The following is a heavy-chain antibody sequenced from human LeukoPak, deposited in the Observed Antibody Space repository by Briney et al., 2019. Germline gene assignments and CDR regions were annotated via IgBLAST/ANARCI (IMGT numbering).Heavy chain of an antibody. CDR3: ARTCSGSSCYSWEVDY. D-gene: IGHD2-15*01. CDR1: GGSISSGGYS. CDR2: IYYSGST. V-gene: IGHV4-31*03. J-gene: IGHJ4*02. Sequence: PSETLSLTCTVSGGSISSGGYSWSWIRQHPGKGLEWIGYIYYSGSTYYNPSLKSRVTISVDTSKNQFSLKLSSVTAADTAVYYCARTCSGSSCYSWEVDYWGQGTLVTVSS.